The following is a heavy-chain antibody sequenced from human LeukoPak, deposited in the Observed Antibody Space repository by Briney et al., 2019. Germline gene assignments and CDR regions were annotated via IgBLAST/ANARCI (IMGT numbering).Heavy chain of an antibody. V-gene: IGHV4-59*11. CDR1: GGSISSHY. D-gene: IGHD3-10*01. CDR3: ARGRGFARAFDI. CDR2: IYYSGST. J-gene: IGHJ3*02. Sequence: SETLSLTCTVSGGSISSHYWSWIRQPPGKGLEWIGYIYYSGSTNYNPSLKSRVTISVDTSKNQFSLKLSSVTAADTAVYYCARGRGFARAFDIWGQGTMVTASS.